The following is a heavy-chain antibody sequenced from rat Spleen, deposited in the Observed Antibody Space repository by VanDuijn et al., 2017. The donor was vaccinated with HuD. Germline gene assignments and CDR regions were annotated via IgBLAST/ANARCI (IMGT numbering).Heavy chain of an antibody. CDR3: ARYIGNNSGFAY. CDR2: ISFSGSI. J-gene: IGHJ2*01. CDR1: GYSITSNY. D-gene: IGHD4-3*01. V-gene: IGHV3-1*01. Sequence: EVQLQESGPGLVKPSQSLSLTCSVTGYSITSNYWAWIRKFPGNKMEWMGNISFSGSISYNPSLKSRISITRDTSKNQFFLQLNSVTTEDTATYYCARYIGNNSGFAYWGQGVMVTVSS.